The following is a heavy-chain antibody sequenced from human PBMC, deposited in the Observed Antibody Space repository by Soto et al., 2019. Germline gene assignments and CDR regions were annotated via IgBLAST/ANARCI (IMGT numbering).Heavy chain of an antibody. Sequence: PSETLSLTCTVSGGSISSYYWSWIRQPPGKGLEWIGYIYYSGSTNYNPSLKSRVTISVDTSKNQFSLRLTSVTAADTAVYYCTRRYNWNDNYFGPRGPGALVTVSS. CDR3: TRRYNWNDNYFGP. D-gene: IGHD1-20*01. CDR2: IYYSGST. V-gene: IGHV4-59*08. CDR1: GGSISSYY. J-gene: IGHJ5*02.